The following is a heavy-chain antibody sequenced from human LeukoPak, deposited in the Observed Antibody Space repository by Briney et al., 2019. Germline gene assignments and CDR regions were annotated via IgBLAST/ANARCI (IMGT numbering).Heavy chain of an antibody. D-gene: IGHD6-13*01. CDR2: INPNSGGT. Sequence: ASVNVSCKASGYTFTGYYMHWVRQAPGQGLEWMGWINPNSGGTNYAQKFQGRVTMTRDTSISTAYMELSRLRSDDTAVYYCARDSRSSWEPTIDYWGQGTLVTVSS. CDR3: ARDSRSSWEPTIDY. J-gene: IGHJ4*02. CDR1: GYTFTGYY. V-gene: IGHV1-2*02.